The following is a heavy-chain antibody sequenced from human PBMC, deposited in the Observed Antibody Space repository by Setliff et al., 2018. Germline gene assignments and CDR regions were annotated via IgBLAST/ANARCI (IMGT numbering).Heavy chain of an antibody. CDR1: GYNFITLG. Sequence: GGLVKVSCKTSGYNFITLGINWVRQAPGQGLEWVGWISPYSGKTDYAQKFQDRVIMTIDSATTTAYMELKTLRSDDTAVYYCARGRGPDIVVTIPGDYWGQGTQVTVSS. J-gene: IGHJ4*02. CDR2: ISPYSGKT. V-gene: IGHV1-18*01. CDR3: ARGRGPDIVVTIPGDY. D-gene: IGHD2-15*01.